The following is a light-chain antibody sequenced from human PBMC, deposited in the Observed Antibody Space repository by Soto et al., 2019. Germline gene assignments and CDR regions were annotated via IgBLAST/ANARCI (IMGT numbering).Light chain of an antibody. J-gene: IGKJ4*01. Sequence: EIVLTQSPATLSLSPGERATLSCRASQSVSSFLAWYQQKPGQAPRLLFYDESNTATGIPARFSGSGSGTDFTLTISSLEPEDSAVYYCQQRGNWPLTFGGGTKVEIK. CDR2: DES. V-gene: IGKV3-11*01. CDR3: QQRGNWPLT. CDR1: QSVSSF.